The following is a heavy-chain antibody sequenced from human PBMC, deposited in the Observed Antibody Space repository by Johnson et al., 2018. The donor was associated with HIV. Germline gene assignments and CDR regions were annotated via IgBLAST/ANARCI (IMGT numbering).Heavy chain of an antibody. D-gene: IGHD5-12*01. CDR1: GFTFSDYP. V-gene: IGHV3-66*01. Sequence: VQLVESGGGVVQPGRSLRLSCAASGFTFSDYPMHWVRQAPGQGLEWVAVIYSGGSTYYADSVKGRFTISRDNSKNTLYLQMNSLRAEDTAVYYCARDLGVATAKVNAFDIWGQGTMVTVSS. CDR3: ARDLGVATAKVNAFDI. CDR2: IYSGGST. J-gene: IGHJ3*02.